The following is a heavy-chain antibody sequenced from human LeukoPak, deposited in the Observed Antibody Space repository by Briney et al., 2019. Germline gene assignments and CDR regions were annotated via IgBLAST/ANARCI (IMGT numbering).Heavy chain of an antibody. Sequence: PGGSLRLSCVASGFTFRNYWMYWVRQAPGKGLVWLSRINPDGSSTTYADSVKGRLTISRDNSKNTLYLQMNSLRAEDTAVYYCARDRSSLRFLEWLSSAEYFQHWGQGTLVTVSS. CDR3: ARDRSSLRFLEWLSSAEYFQH. CDR1: GFTFRNYW. J-gene: IGHJ1*01. CDR2: INPDGSST. V-gene: IGHV3-74*01. D-gene: IGHD3-3*01.